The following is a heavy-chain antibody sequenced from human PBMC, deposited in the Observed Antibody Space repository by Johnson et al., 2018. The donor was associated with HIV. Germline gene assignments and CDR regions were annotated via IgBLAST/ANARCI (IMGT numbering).Heavy chain of an antibody. Sequence: QVQLVESGGGLVKPGGSLRLSCAASGFIFSDSWMHWVRQAPGKGLEWMAFISYNEDKKYYADSVKGRFTISRDNSKNILYLQMNSLRAEDTATYYCARLPSGYNRDTFNIWGQGTMVTVSS. CDR2: ISYNEDKK. CDR1: GFIFSDSW. D-gene: IGHD5-18*01. V-gene: IGHV3-30*03. J-gene: IGHJ3*02. CDR3: ARLPSGYNRDTFNI.